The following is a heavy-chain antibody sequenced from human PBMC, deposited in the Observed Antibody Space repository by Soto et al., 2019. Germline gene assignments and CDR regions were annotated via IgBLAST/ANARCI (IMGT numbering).Heavy chain of an antibody. CDR2: ISSSGSTI. CDR3: AGGEAYYYDSSGCRDAFDI. V-gene: IGHV3-11*01. CDR1: GFTFSDYY. D-gene: IGHD3-22*01. J-gene: IGHJ3*02. Sequence: QVQLVESGGGLVKPGGSLRLSCAASGFTFSDYYMRWIRQAPGKGLEWVSYISSSGSTIYYADSVKGRFTISRDNAKNTLYLKMTRQRAEDTAVYYCAGGEAYYYDSSGCRDAFDIWGQGTMVTVSS.